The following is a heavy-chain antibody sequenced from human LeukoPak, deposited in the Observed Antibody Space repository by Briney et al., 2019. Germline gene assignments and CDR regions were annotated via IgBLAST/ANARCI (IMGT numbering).Heavy chain of an antibody. CDR1: GFTFSTYS. J-gene: IGHJ4*02. CDR3: AREDNYYGSGTPFDY. Sequence: PEGSLRLSCAASGFTFSTYSMNWVRQAPGRGLEWVSSISSTSSYIYYADSVKGRFTISRDNAKNSLYLQMNSLGAEDTAVYYCAREDNYYGSGTPFDYWGQGTLVTVSS. D-gene: IGHD3-10*01. V-gene: IGHV3-21*01. CDR2: ISSTSSYI.